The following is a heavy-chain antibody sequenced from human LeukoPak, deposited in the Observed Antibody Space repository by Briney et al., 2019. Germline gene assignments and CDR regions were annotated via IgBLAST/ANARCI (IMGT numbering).Heavy chain of an antibody. D-gene: IGHD4/OR15-4a*01. J-gene: IGHJ4*02. CDR3: AGPTNYGFDT. Sequence: SQTLSLTCTVSGVSVSSGDYFWSWIRQPPGKGLEWIGYIHYSGSTYYNPSLKSRVAISLDTSKNQFSLRLSSVTAADTAVYYCAGPTNYGFDTWGQGTLVTVSS. CDR2: IHYSGST. V-gene: IGHV4-30-4*01. CDR1: GVSVSSGDYF.